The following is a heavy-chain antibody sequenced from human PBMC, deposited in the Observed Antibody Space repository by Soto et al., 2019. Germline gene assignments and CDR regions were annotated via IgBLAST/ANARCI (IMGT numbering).Heavy chain of an antibody. CDR1: GYTFTSYY. D-gene: IGHD3-10*01. CDR3: ALTTLWFGELSPPDY. CDR2: INPSGGST. Sequence: ASVKVSCKASGYTFTSYYMHWVRQAPGQGLEWMGIINPSGGSTSYAQKFQGRVTMTRDTSTSTVYMELSSLRSEDTAVYYCALTTLWFGELSPPDYWGQGTLVTVSS. V-gene: IGHV1-46*01. J-gene: IGHJ4*02.